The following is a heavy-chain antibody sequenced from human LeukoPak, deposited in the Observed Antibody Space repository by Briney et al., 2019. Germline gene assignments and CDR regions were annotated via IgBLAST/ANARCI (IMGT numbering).Heavy chain of an antibody. CDR3: ARGRWGSSGWLDY. Sequence: ASVKVSCKASGYTFTGYYMHWVRQAPGQGLEWMGWINPNSGGTNYAQKFQGRVTMTRDTSISTAYMELSRLRSDDTAVYYCARGRWGSSGWLDYWGQGTLVTVSS. V-gene: IGHV1-2*02. CDR2: INPNSGGT. J-gene: IGHJ4*02. CDR1: GYTFTGYY. D-gene: IGHD6-19*01.